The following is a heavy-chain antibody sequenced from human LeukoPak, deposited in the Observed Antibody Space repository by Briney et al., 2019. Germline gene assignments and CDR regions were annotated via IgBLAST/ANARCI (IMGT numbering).Heavy chain of an antibody. CDR2: MNSNSGNT. D-gene: IGHD3-10*01. J-gene: IGHJ4*02. CDR1: VYTFTNYH. Sequence: ASVKVSRKASVYTFTNYHIMWLRQATGQGPEWMGWMNSNSGNTGYPQKFQGRVTMTRDTSINTAYMELHNLTSEDTAVYHCERGRGGTVLRRYLDYWGQGTLVSVSS. CDR3: ERGRGGTVLRRYLDY. V-gene: IGHV1-8*01.